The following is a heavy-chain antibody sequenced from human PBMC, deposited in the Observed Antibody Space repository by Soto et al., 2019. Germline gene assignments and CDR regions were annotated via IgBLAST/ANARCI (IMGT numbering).Heavy chain of an antibody. V-gene: IGHV1-69*12. CDR3: ASWLKGPDIGNYYYGMDV. CDR1: GGAFSDYA. D-gene: IGHD2-15*01. CDR2: IMPIFRAP. J-gene: IGHJ6*01. Sequence: QVQLVQSGAAVKKPGSSVKVSCKASGGAFSDYAFSWVRQAPGQGLEWLGGIMPIFRAPDYAQKFQGRVTITADEFTRTAYMEMNSLRSEDTAVYYCASWLKGPDIGNYYYGMDVW.